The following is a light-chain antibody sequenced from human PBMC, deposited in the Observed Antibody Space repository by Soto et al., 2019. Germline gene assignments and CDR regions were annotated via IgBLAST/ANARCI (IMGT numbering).Light chain of an antibody. V-gene: IGLV1-51*02. CDR2: DNN. CDR1: SSNIGNNY. J-gene: IGLJ1*01. Sequence: QSVLTQPPSVSAAPGQKVTISCSGSSSNIGNNYVSWYQQLPGTAPKLLIYDNNKRPSGIPDRFSGSKSGTSATLGITGLQTGVEADYYCGAWDNSLSAGVFGTGTKLTVL. CDR3: GAWDNSLSAGV.